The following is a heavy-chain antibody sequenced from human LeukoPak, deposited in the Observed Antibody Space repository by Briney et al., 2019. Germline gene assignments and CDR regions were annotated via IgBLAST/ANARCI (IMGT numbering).Heavy chain of an antibody. CDR1: GFRFDEYA. J-gene: IGHJ4*02. CDR3: AKDWTSRRWNDIDY. D-gene: IGHD1-1*01. V-gene: IGHV3-9*01. Sequence: GGSLTLSCAASGFRFDEYAMHWVPQTPGEGLEGVSGISWNSGSIVYADSVKGRFTISRDNAKVSPYLQMNSLRVEDTALYYCAKDWTSRRWNDIDYWGQGILVTVSA. CDR2: ISWNSGSI.